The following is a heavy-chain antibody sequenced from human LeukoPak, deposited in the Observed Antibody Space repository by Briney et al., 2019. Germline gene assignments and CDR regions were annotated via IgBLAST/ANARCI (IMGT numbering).Heavy chain of an antibody. CDR1: GGSISSYY. Sequence: SETLSLTCTVSGGSISSYYWSWIRQPPGKGLEWIGYIYYSGSTNYNPFLKSRVTISVDTSKNQFSLKLSSVTAADTAVYYCARNDYPFDYWGQGTLVTVSS. J-gene: IGHJ4*02. V-gene: IGHV4-59*01. CDR2: IYYSGST. CDR3: ARNDYPFDY. D-gene: IGHD3-16*01.